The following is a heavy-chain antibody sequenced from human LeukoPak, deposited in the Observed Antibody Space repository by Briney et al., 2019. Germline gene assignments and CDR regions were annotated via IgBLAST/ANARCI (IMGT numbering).Heavy chain of an antibody. V-gene: IGHV3-66*01. CDR2: IYSGGST. J-gene: IGHJ4*02. CDR3: AKDDAWLRYQY. D-gene: IGHD3-9*01. CDR1: GFTVSSNY. Sequence: PGGSLRLSCAASGFTVSSNYMSWVRQAPGKGLEWVSVIYSGGSTYYADSVKGRFTISRGNSKNTLYLQMNSLRAEDTAVYYCAKDDAWLRYQYWGQGTLVTVSS.